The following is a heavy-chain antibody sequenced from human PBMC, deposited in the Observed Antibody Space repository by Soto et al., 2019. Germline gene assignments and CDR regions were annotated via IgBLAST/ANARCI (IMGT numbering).Heavy chain of an antibody. Sequence: VPLVESGGGVVQPGRSLRLSCAASGFTFSNYGMHWVRQAPGKGLEWVAVISYHGSDKYYADSVKGRFTISRDNSKNTLYRQMDSLRAEDTAVYYCAKDHLTTTVTTVGYWGQGTLVTVSS. D-gene: IGHD4-17*01. CDR2: ISYHGSDK. V-gene: IGHV3-30*18. J-gene: IGHJ4*02. CDR1: GFTFSNYG. CDR3: AKDHLTTTVTTVGY.